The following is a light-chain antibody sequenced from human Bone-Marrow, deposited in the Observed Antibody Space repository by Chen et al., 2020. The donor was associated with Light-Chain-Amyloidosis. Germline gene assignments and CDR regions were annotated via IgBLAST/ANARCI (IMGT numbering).Light chain of an antibody. V-gene: IGLV3-25*03. CDR1: DLPTKY. CDR3: QSADSSGTYEVI. Sequence: SYELTHPPSVSVSPGQTARITCSGDDLPTKYAYWYQQKPGQAPVLVIHRDTERPSGISERFSGSSSGTTETLTISGVQAEDEADYHCQSADSSGTYEVIFGGGTKLTVL. CDR2: RDT. J-gene: IGLJ2*01.